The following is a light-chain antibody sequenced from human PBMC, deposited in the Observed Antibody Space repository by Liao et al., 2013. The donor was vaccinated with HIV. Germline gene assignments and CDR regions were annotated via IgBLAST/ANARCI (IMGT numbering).Light chain of an antibody. CDR1: KLGDKY. V-gene: IGLV3-1*01. Sequence: SYELTQPPSVSVSPGQTASITCSGEKLGDKYACWYQQKPGQSPVLVIYQDSKRPSGIPERFSGSKSGNTATLTISGTQAMDEADYFCQAWDSSTWVFGGGTKLTVL. J-gene: IGLJ3*02. CDR2: QDS. CDR3: QAWDSSTWV.